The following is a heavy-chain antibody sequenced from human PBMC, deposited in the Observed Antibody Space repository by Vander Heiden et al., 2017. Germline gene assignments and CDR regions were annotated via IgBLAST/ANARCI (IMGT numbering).Heavy chain of an antibody. Sequence: QVQLVQSGAEVKKPGSSVKVSCTASGGTFSSYAISWVRQAPGQGLEWMGGIFPIFGTANYAQKFQGRVTITADESTSTAYMELSSLRSEDTAVYYCARDRVVPAATQPAFGMDVWGQGTTVTVSS. CDR2: IFPIFGTA. V-gene: IGHV1-69*01. D-gene: IGHD2-2*01. J-gene: IGHJ6*02. CDR1: GGTFSSYA. CDR3: ARDRVVPAATQPAFGMDV.